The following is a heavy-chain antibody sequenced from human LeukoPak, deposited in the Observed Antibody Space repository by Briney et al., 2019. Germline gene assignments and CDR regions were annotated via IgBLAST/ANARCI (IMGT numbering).Heavy chain of an antibody. CDR3: AREYCSSTSCYPEFDP. V-gene: IGHV1-18*01. CDR2: IGAYNGNT. D-gene: IGHD2-2*01. J-gene: IGHJ5*02. Sequence: GASVKVSCKASGYTFTSYGISWVRQAPGQGLEWMGWIGAYNGNTNYAQKLQGRVTMTTDTSTSTAYMELRSLRSDDTAVYYCAREYCSSTSCYPEFDPWGQGTLVTVSS. CDR1: GYTFTSYG.